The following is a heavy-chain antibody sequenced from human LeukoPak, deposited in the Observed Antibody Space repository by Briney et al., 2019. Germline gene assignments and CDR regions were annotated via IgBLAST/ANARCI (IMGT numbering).Heavy chain of an antibody. V-gene: IGHV4-59*01. CDR3: ATGSRSSTSDAFDI. J-gene: IGHJ3*02. CDR1: GASITNYY. Sequence: SETLSLTCTVSGASITNYYWSWFRQPPWKGLEWIGFIHYSGTTDYNPSPKIRVTMTVDTSTNQVPLVVTSVAAADTAVYYCATGSRSSTSDAFDIWGQGTMVTVSS. D-gene: IGHD6-6*01. CDR2: IHYSGTT.